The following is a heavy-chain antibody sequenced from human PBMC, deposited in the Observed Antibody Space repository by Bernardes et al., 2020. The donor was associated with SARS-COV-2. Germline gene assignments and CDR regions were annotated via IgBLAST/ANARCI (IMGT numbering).Heavy chain of an antibody. CDR3: ARHREGHSYGTTASYFDF. Sequence: SETLSLTCTVSGGYISSGFYYWGWIRQRPGKGLEWIGSIYYTGSASYNPSLKSRVTVFVDTSKNQFSLKLSSVSAADTAVYYCARHREGHSYGTTASYFDFWGQGTLVTVSS. J-gene: IGHJ4*02. CDR2: IYYTGSA. CDR1: GGYISSGFYY. V-gene: IGHV4-39*01. D-gene: IGHD5-18*01.